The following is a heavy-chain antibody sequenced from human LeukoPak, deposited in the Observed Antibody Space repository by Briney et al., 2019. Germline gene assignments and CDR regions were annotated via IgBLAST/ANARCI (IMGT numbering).Heavy chain of an antibody. J-gene: IGHJ4*02. V-gene: IGHV4-39*07. Sequence: SETLSLTCTVSGGSISSSSYYWGWIRQPPGKGLEWIGSIYYSGSTYYNPSLKSRVTISVDTSKNQFSLKLTSVTAADTAVYYCARIPNQSKYSIGNYWGQGTLVTVSS. CDR2: IYYSGST. CDR3: ARIPNQSKYSIGNY. D-gene: IGHD1-14*01. CDR1: GGSISSSSYY.